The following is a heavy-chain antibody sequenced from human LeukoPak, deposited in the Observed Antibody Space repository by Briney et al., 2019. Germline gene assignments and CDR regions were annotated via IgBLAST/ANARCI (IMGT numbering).Heavy chain of an antibody. D-gene: IGHD2-2*01. V-gene: IGHV4-39*01. CDR1: GGSISSSSYY. CDR2: IYYSGST. CDR3: ARAPCSSTSCYTRKINWFDP. Sequence: PSETLSLTCTVSGGSISSSSYYWGWIRQPPGKELEWIGSIYYSGSTYYNPSLKSRVTISVDTSKNQFSLKLSSVTAADTAVYYCARAPCSSTSCYTRKINWFDPWGQGTLVTVSS. J-gene: IGHJ5*02.